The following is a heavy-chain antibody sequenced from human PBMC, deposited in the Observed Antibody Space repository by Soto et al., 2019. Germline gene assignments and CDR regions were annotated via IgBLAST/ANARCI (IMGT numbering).Heavy chain of an antibody. CDR2: ISSSSSYI. V-gene: IGHV3-21*01. CDR1: GFTFSSYS. Sequence: EVQLVESGGGLVKPGGSLRLSCAASGFTFSSYSMNWVRQAPGKGLEWVSSISSSSSYIYYADSVKGRFTISRDNAKNSLYLQMKSLRAEDTAVYYCARDSGVVVKTSAFDIWGQGTMVNVSS. CDR3: ARDSGVVVKTSAFDI. J-gene: IGHJ3*02. D-gene: IGHD2-15*01.